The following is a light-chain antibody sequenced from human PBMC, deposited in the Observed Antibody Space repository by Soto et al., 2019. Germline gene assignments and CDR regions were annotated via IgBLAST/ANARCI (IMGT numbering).Light chain of an antibody. Sequence: EIVMTQSPATLSVSPGEGATLSCRASQSVHRDLAWYQQKPGQAPRLLIYDASTRATGIPARFSGSGSGTEFTPTISSLQSEDFAVDYCQQYTNWPPLTFGGGTKVEI. CDR1: QSVHRD. CDR2: DAS. V-gene: IGKV3-15*01. J-gene: IGKJ4*01. CDR3: QQYTNWPPLT.